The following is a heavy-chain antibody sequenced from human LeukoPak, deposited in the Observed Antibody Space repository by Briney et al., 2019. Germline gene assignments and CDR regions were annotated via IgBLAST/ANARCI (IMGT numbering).Heavy chain of an antibody. V-gene: IGHV3-30*04. D-gene: IGHD1-26*01. J-gene: IGHJ6*03. CDR3: ARDPYSGSYGDYYYYFMDV. CDR1: EFTFSTYA. Sequence: PGGSLRLSCAASEFTFSTYAMHWVRQAPGKGLEWVAFISYDGNKKDYADSVKGRFTISRDNAKNSLYLQMNSLRADDTAVYYCARDPYSGSYGDYYYYFMDVWGKGTTVTISS. CDR2: ISYDGNKK.